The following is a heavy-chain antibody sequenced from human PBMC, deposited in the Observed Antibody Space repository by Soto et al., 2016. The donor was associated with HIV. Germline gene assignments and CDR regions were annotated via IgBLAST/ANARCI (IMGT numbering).Heavy chain of an antibody. Sequence: EVQLVESGGGLVKPGGSLRLSCAASGFTFSNAWMSWVRQIPGKGLEWVGRIKSKTDGGTTDYASPVKGRFTILRDDSKNTLYLQLNSLKTEDTAVYYCTTAGRPEKRYFYYMDVWGEGTAVTVSS. CDR3: TTAGRPEKRYFYYMDV. CDR1: GFTFSNAW. J-gene: IGHJ6*03. CDR2: IKSKTDGGTT. V-gene: IGHV3-15*01.